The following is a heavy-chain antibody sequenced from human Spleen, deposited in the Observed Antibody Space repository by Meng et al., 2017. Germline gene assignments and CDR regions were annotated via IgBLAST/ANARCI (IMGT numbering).Heavy chain of an antibody. Sequence: QVQVVQAGAEGKRPGASVKVSCKASHYTFTGYGVSWVRQAPGQGLEWMAWLGAHDGDTSHAPKFQGRVTVSADRPTATAYMELRSLRSDDTAVYYCARGTPGRSYSDYWGQGTLVTVSS. V-gene: IGHV1-18*01. CDR3: ARGTPGRSYSDY. CDR1: HYTFTGYG. D-gene: IGHD3-10*01. J-gene: IGHJ4*02. CDR2: LGAHDGDT.